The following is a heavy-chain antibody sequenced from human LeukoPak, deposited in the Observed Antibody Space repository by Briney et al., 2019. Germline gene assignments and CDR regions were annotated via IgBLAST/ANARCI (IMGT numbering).Heavy chain of an antibody. CDR2: IYSGGST. V-gene: IGHV3-53*01. CDR3: ARDIAYDSSGYYSPHFDY. D-gene: IGHD3-22*01. J-gene: IGHJ4*02. CDR1: GFTVSSNY. Sequence: GGSLRLSCAASGFTVSSNYMSWVRQAPGKGLEWVSVIYSGGSTYYADSVKGRFTISRDNSKNTLYLQMNSLRAEDTAVYYCARDIAYDSSGYYSPHFDYWGQGTLVTISS.